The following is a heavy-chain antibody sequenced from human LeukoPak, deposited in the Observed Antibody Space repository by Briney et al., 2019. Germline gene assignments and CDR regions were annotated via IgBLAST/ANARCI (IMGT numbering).Heavy chain of an antibody. Sequence: PGGSLRLSCAASGFTFSSYWMHWVRQAPGKGLVWVSRINSDGSSTSYADSVKGRFTISRDNAKNTLYLQMNSLRAEDTAVYYCARGYYDSSGCFDYWGQGTLVTVSS. D-gene: IGHD3-22*01. V-gene: IGHV3-74*01. J-gene: IGHJ4*02. CDR2: INSDGSST. CDR3: ARGYYDSSGCFDY. CDR1: GFTFSSYW.